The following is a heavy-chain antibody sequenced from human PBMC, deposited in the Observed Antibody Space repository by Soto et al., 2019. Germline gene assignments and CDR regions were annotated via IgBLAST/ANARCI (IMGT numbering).Heavy chain of an antibody. D-gene: IGHD2-15*01. CDR2: IKEDGSEK. V-gene: IGHV3-7*01. Sequence: GGSLRLSCAASGFTLSYYWMSWVRQAPGKGLEWVANIKEDGSEKYYVDSVKGRFTISRDNAQNSVFLQMNSLRAEDTAIYYCARDCSGGSCQFWGQRTLVTVSS. CDR3: ARDCSGGSCQF. CDR1: GFTLSYYW. J-gene: IGHJ4*02.